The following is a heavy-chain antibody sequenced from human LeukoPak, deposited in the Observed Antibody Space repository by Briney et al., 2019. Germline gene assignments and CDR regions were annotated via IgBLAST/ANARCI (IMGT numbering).Heavy chain of an antibody. D-gene: IGHD6-19*01. CDR1: GGTFSSYA. V-gene: IGHV1-18*01. J-gene: IGHJ4*02. CDR3: ARVAPSIAVYFDY. CDR2: ISAYNGNT. Sequence: ASVKVSCKASGGTFSSYAISWVRQAPGQGLEWMGWISAYNGNTNYAQKLQGRVTMTTDTSTSTAYVELRSLRSDDTAVYYCARVAPSIAVYFDYWGQGTLVTVSS.